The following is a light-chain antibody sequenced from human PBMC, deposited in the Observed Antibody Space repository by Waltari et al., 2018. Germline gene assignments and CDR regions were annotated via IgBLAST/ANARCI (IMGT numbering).Light chain of an antibody. V-gene: IGLV2-8*01. CDR3: SSYAGSNNQV. CDR1: RRADGGYNY. Sequence: QSALTQPPSASGSPGPSVTISCTGPRRADGGYNYAPWYQQHPGKAPKLMIYEVSKRPSGVPDRFSGSKSGNTASLTVSGLQAEDEADYYCSSYAGSNNQVFGTGTKVTVL. J-gene: IGLJ1*01. CDR2: EVS.